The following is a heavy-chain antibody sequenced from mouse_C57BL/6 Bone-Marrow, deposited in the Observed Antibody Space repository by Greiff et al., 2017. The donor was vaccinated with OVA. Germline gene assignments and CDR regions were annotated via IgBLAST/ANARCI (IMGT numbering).Heavy chain of an antibody. CDR2: IDPETGGT. D-gene: IGHD3-2*02. CDR1: GYTFTDYE. Sequence: VKLQESGAELVRPGASVTLSCKASGYTFTDYEMHWVKQTPVHGLEWIGAIDPETGGTAYNQKFKGKAILTADKSSSTAYMELRSLTSEDSAVYYCTRKKLRLLMDYWGQGTSVTVSS. V-gene: IGHV1-15*01. CDR3: TRKKLRLLMDY. J-gene: IGHJ4*01.